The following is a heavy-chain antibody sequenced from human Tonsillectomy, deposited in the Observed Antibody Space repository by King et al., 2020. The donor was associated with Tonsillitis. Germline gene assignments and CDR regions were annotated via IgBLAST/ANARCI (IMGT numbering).Heavy chain of an antibody. CDR2: LIPLFGTA. CDR1: GGTFSSYA. CDR3: AREYYDRSGYWGDY. J-gene: IGHJ4*02. V-gene: IGHV1-69*01. Sequence: QLVQSGAEVKKPGSSVKVSCKASGGTFSSYAISWVRQAPGQGLEWMGGLIPLFGTANYAQKFQGRITIIADESTRTAYMELSSLRSEDTAVYYCAREYYDRSGYWGDYWGQGILVTVS. D-gene: IGHD3-22*01.